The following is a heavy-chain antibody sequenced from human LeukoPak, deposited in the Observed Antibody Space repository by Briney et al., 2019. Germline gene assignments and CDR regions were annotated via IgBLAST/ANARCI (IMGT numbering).Heavy chain of an antibody. CDR2: INHDGTNT. Sequence: GGSLRLSCTASGLTFSSSGMHWVRQAPGKGLDWVSLINHDGTNTFYADSVKGRFPISRDNSQNTLYLQMNSLRGEDTAVYYCTNFDYWGQGTLVTVSS. J-gene: IGHJ4*02. CDR1: GLTFSSSG. CDR3: TNFDY. V-gene: IGHV3-30*02.